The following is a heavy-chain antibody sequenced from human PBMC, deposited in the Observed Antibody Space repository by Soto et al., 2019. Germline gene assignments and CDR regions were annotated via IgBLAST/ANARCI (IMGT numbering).Heavy chain of an antibody. J-gene: IGHJ6*02. CDR2: TYYRSKWYN. CDR3: ARDADCSGGSCFWYYYGMDV. D-gene: IGHD2-15*01. Sequence: QTLSLTCAISGDSVSSNSAAWNWIRQSPSRGLEWLGRTYYRSKWYNDYAVSVKSRITINPDTSKNQFSLQLNSVTPEDTAVYYCARDADCSGGSCFWYYYGMDVWGQGTTVTVS. V-gene: IGHV6-1*01. CDR1: GDSVSSNSAA.